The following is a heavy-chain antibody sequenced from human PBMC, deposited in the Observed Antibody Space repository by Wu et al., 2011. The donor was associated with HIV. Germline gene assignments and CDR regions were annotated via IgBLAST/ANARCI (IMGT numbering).Heavy chain of an antibody. CDR1: GYSFTSDW. CDR3: TRVPLGSSMVEH. J-gene: IGHJ1*01. V-gene: IGHV5-51*01. D-gene: IGHD3-10*01. CDR2: IYPGDSDT. Sequence: KGSGYSFTSDWIGWVRQMPGKGLEWMGIIYPGDSDTRYSPSFQGQVTISADKSITTAYLQWSSLKASDTAMYYCTRVPLGSSMVEHWGQGTLVTVSS.